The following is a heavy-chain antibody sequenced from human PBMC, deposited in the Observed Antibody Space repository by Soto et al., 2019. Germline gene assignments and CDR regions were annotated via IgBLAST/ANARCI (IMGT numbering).Heavy chain of an antibody. D-gene: IGHD5-18*01. CDR3: AKDNQRGYSYGTFDY. CDR2: ISGSGGST. Sequence: PGGSLRLSCAASGFTFSSYAMSWVRQAPGKGLEWVSAISGSGGSTYYADSVKGRFTISRDNSKNTLYLQMNSLRAEDTAVYYCAKDNQRGYSYGTFDYWGQGTLVTISS. CDR1: GFTFSSYA. V-gene: IGHV3-23*01. J-gene: IGHJ4*02.